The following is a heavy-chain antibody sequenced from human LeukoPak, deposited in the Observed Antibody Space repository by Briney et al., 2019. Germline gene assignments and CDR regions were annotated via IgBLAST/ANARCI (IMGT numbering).Heavy chain of an antibody. V-gene: IGHV5-51*01. CDR2: IYPGDSDT. Sequence: GASLQISCQGSGYSFTSYWIGWVRQLPGKGLEWMGIIYPGDSDTRYSPSFQGQVTISADKSISTASLQWSSLKASDTAMYYCARHSGSYYSFYYYYMDVWGKGTTVTVSS. D-gene: IGHD1-26*01. CDR1: GYSFTSYW. CDR3: ARHSGSYYSFYYYYMDV. J-gene: IGHJ6*03.